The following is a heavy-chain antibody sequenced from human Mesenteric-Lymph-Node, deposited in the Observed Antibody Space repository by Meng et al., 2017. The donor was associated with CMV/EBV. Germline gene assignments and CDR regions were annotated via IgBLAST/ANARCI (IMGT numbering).Heavy chain of an antibody. V-gene: IGHV3-23*01. CDR1: GFTFSNYA. Sequence: GGSLRLSCAASGFTFSNYAMSWVRQAPGKGLEWVSAISGSGGSTYYAASVKGRFTISRDNAKSSLYLQMNSLRAEDTAVYYCARATYSGYATSDYWGQGTLVTVSS. J-gene: IGHJ4*02. CDR2: ISGSGGST. D-gene: IGHD2-2*01. CDR3: ARATYSGYATSDY.